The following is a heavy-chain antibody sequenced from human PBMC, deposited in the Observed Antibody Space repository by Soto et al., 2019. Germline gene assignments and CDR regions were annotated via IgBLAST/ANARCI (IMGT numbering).Heavy chain of an antibody. CDR3: ARGQRFSDWFDP. D-gene: IGHD3-3*01. V-gene: IGHV4-4*07. J-gene: IGHJ5*02. CDR2: VYSSGGT. CDR1: GGSMTSYY. Sequence: PSLTCTVSGGSMTSYYWTWIRQPAGKGLEWIGRVYSSGGTHYNPSLKSRVTISLDTSKNQFSLRLLSVTDADTAVYFCARGQRFSDWFDPWGQGTLVTVSS.